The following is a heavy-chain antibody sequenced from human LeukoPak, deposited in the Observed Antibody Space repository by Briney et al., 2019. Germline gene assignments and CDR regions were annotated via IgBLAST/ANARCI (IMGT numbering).Heavy chain of an antibody. J-gene: IGHJ4*02. CDR2: IIPIFGTA. V-gene: IGHV1-69*13. D-gene: IGHD6-19*01. CDR1: GGTFSSYA. Sequence: SVKVSCKASGGTFSSYAISWVRQAPGQGLEWVGGIIPIFGTANYAQKFQGRVTITADESTSTAYMELSSLRSEDTAVYYCARETRHSSGWYYYFDYWGQGTLVTVSS. CDR3: ARETRHSSGWYYYFDY.